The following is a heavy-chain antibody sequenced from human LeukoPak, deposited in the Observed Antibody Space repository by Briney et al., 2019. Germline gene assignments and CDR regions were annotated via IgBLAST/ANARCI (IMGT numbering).Heavy chain of an antibody. CDR2: MKPKSGET. CDR3: ARDYGGNSGWFDP. J-gene: IGHJ5*02. D-gene: IGHD4-23*01. CDR1: GYTLTNYD. V-gene: IGHV1-8*01. Sequence: ASVKVSCKASGYTLTNYDTNWVRQATGQGLEWMGWMKPKSGETGYAQKFQGRATMTRDTSINTAYMELSSLTSEDTAVYYCARDYGGNSGWFDPWGQGTLVTVSS.